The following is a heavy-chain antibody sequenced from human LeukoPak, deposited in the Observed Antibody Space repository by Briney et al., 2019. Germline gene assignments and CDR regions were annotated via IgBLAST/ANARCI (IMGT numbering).Heavy chain of an antibody. V-gene: IGHV3-11*04. Sequence: GGSLRLSCAVSGFTFSDYYMSWIRQAPGKGLEWVSYISSSGSTIYYADSVKGRFTISRDNAKNSLYLQMNSLRAEDTAVYYCARDYDSSGYYYLDYWGQGALVTVSS. CDR2: ISSSGSTI. CDR3: ARDYDSSGYYYLDY. J-gene: IGHJ4*02. D-gene: IGHD3-22*01. CDR1: GFTFSDYY.